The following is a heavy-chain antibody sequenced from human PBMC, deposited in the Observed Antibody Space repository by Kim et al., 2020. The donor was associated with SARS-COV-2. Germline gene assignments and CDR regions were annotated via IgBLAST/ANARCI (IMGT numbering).Heavy chain of an antibody. CDR3: ARVFIVVVPAAPFFDY. J-gene: IGHJ4*02. Sequence: SLKSRVTISVDTSKNQFSLKLSSVTAADTAVYYCARVFIVVVPAAPFFDYWGQGTLVTVSS. D-gene: IGHD2-2*01. V-gene: IGHV4-34*01.